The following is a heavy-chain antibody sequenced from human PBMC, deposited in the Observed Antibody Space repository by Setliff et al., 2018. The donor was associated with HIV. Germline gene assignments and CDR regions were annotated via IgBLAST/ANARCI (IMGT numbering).Heavy chain of an antibody. J-gene: IGHJ4*02. Sequence: GGSLRLSCAASGFTFSDYYMTWIRQAPGKGLEWISYISNSRTTASYADSVKGRFTISRDNAKSSLYLQMNSLIAEDTAVYYCARAKTSGTYYGWSYWGQGTLVPFSS. CDR1: GFTFSDYY. CDR3: ARAKTSGTYYGWSY. V-gene: IGHV3-11*01. CDR2: ISNSRTTA. D-gene: IGHD1-26*01.